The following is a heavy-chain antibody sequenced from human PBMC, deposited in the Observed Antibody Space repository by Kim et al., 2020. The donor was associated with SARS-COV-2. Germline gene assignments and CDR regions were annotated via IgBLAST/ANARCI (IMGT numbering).Heavy chain of an antibody. V-gene: IGHV3-21*01. Sequence: GGSLRLSCAASGFTFSSYSMNWVRQAPGKGLEWVSSISSSSSYIYYADSVKGRFTISRDNAKNSLYLQMNSLRAEDTAVYYCARDPYGGDLFYYYYGMDVWGQGTTVTV. CDR1: GFTFSSYS. J-gene: IGHJ6*02. CDR3: ARDPYGGDLFYYYYGMDV. CDR2: ISSSSSYI. D-gene: IGHD2-21*01.